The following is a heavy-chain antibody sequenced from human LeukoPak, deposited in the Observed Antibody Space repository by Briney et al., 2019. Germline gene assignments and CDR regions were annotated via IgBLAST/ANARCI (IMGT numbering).Heavy chain of an antibody. V-gene: IGHV4-39*01. Sequence: PSETLSLTCTVSGGSISSSSYYWGWIRQPPGKGLEWIGSIYYSGSTYYNPSLKSRVTISVDTSKNQFSLKLSSVTAADTAVYYCTRAEIAAAATVDNWGQGTLVTVSS. CDR3: TRAEIAAAATVDN. D-gene: IGHD6-13*01. CDR2: IYYSGST. CDR1: GGSISSSSYY. J-gene: IGHJ4*02.